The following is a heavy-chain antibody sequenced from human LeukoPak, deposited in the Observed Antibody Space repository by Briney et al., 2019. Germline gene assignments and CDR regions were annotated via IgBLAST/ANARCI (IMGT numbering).Heavy chain of an antibody. CDR1: GFTFSSYW. V-gene: IGHV3-7*01. CDR3: ARKNWNYIGDAFDI. Sequence: GGSLRLSCAASGFTFSSYWMSWVRQAPAKGLEWVANIKQDGSEKYYVDSVKGRFTISRDNAKNSLYLQMNSLRAEDTAVYYCARKNWNYIGDAFDIWGQGTMVTVSS. D-gene: IGHD1-7*01. J-gene: IGHJ3*02. CDR2: IKQDGSEK.